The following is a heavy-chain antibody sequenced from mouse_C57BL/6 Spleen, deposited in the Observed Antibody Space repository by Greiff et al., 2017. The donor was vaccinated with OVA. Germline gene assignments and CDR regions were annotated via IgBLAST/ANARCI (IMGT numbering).Heavy chain of an antibody. CDR1: GYTFTSYW. J-gene: IGHJ1*03. Sequence: QVQLQQSRTELVKPGASVKLSCKASGYTFTSYWMHWVKQRPGQGLEWIGNINPSNGGTNYNEKFKSKATLTVDKSSSTAYMQLSSLTSEDSAVYYCARWDYGIWYFDVWGTGTTVTVSS. V-gene: IGHV1-53*01. CDR3: ARWDYGIWYFDV. CDR2: INPSNGGT. D-gene: IGHD1-1*01.